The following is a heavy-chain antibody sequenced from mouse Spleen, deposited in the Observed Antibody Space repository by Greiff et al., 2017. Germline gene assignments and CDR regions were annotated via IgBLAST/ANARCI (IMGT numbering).Heavy chain of an antibody. V-gene: IGHV1-69*01. D-gene: IGHD2-1*01. CDR1: GYTFTSYW. Sequence: QVQLQQPGAELVMPGASVKLSCKAPGYTFTSYWMHWVKQRPGQGLEWIGEIDPSDSYTNYNQKFKGKATLTVDKSSSTAYMQLSSLTSEDSAVYYCARAGNYYGNYAFYWGQGTLVTVSA. CDR2: IDPSDSYT. J-gene: IGHJ3*01. CDR3: ARAGNYYGNYAFY.